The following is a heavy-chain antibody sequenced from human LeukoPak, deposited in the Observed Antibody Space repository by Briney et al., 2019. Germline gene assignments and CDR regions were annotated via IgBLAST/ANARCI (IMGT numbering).Heavy chain of an antibody. V-gene: IGHV4-34*01. CDR1: GGSFSGYY. J-gene: IGHJ4*02. CDR3: ARGEKRNGARRFDY. CDR2: INHSGST. D-gene: IGHD1-1*01. Sequence: PSETLSLTCAVYGGSFSGYYWSWIRQPPGKGLEWIGEINHSGSTNYNPSLKSRVTISVDTSKNQFSLKLSSVTAADTAVYYCARGEKRNGARRFDYWGQGTLVTVSS.